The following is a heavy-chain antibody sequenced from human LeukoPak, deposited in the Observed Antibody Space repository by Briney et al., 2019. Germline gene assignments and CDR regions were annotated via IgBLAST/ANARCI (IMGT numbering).Heavy chain of an antibody. V-gene: IGHV4-34*01. CDR2: INHSGST. J-gene: IGHJ5*02. D-gene: IGHD2-2*01. CDR1: GGSFSDYY. Sequence: SETLSLTCAVYGGSFSDYYWSWIRQPPGKGLEWIGEINHSGSTNYNPSLKSRVTISVDTSKNQFSLKLSSVTAADTAVYYCARGMVVPAAKNWFDPWGQGTLVAVSS. CDR3: ARGMVVPAAKNWFDP.